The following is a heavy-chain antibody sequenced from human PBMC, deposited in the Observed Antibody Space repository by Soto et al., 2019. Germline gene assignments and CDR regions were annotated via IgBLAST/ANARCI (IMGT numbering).Heavy chain of an antibody. D-gene: IGHD2-15*01. CDR1: GFTFSSYD. CDR2: VSASGNIA. CDR3: AKGDCSGGRCYRGVDY. J-gene: IGHJ4*02. Sequence: EVQVLESGGGLVQPGGSLRLSCAASGFTFSSYDMSWVRQAPGKGLEWVSGVSASGNIASYADSAKGRFTISRDNAKNTMDLQMDSLRAEDTAVYYCAKGDCSGGRCYRGVDYWGQGTLVTVSS. V-gene: IGHV3-23*01.